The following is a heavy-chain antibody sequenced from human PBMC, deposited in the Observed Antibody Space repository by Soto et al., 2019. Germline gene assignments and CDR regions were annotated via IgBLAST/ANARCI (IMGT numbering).Heavy chain of an antibody. V-gene: IGHV4-59*01. CDR3: AMYCGQGQDS. CDR1: GASITNYY. CDR2: IFYGGTS. J-gene: IGHJ5*01. D-gene: IGHD2-8*02. Sequence: QVQLHQSGPGLVKPSETLSLTCSVSGASITNYYWTWTPQSPGKGLEWIGYIFYGGTSNYNSSLKGRVTVYVDMSTNQFSLTLISVTAGDTALYYCAMYCGQGQDSWGRGTLITVSS.